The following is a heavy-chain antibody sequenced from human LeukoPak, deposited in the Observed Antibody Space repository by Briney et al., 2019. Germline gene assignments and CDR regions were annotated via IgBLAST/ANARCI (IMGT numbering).Heavy chain of an antibody. CDR2: IIPIFGTA. V-gene: IGHV1-69*06. D-gene: IGHD3-22*01. J-gene: IGHJ4*02. CDR3: ARDRGSITMIASPGYYFDY. CDR1: GGTFSSYA. Sequence: ASVKVSCKASGGTFSSYAISWVRQAPGQGLEWMGGIIPIFGTANYAQKFQGRVTITADKSTSTAYMELSSLRSEDTAVYYCARDRGSITMIASPGYYFDYWGQGTLVTVSS.